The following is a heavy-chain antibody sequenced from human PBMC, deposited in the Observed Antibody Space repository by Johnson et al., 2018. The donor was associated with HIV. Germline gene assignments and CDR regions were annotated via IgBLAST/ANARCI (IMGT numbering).Heavy chain of an antibody. Sequence: VQLVESGGGLVQPGGSLRMSCVASGFTFSTYGMTWVRQAPGKGLEWVSAISGTGGTTYYADSVRGRFSISRDKAKDTLYLQMGSLSAEATSVYYCAKGRGYYYDALDFWGQGTMGTVSS. CDR3: AKGRGYYYDALDF. CDR2: ISGTGGTT. J-gene: IGHJ3*01. V-gene: IGHV3-23*04. CDR1: GFTFSTYG. D-gene: IGHD5-12*01.